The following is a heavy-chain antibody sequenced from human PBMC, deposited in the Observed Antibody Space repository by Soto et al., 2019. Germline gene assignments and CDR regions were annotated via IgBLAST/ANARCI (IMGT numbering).Heavy chain of an antibody. CDR2: IIPIFGTA. J-gene: IGHJ5*02. CDR1: GGTFSSYA. Sequence: GASVKVSCKASGGTFSSYAISWVRQAPGQGLEWMGGIIPIFGTANYAQKFQGRVTITADESTSTAYMELSSLRSEDTAVYYCARDRSDGSGSYHNWFDPWGQGTLVTVSS. D-gene: IGHD3-10*01. V-gene: IGHV1-69*13. CDR3: ARDRSDGSGSYHNWFDP.